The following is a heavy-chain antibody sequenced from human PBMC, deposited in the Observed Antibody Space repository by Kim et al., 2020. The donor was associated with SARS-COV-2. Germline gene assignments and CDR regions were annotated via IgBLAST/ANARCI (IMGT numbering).Heavy chain of an antibody. CDR1: GFTFDDYA. CDR3: AKDQYYYGSGSAFDY. J-gene: IGHJ4*02. CDR2: ISWNSGSI. D-gene: IGHD3-10*01. V-gene: IGHV3-9*01. Sequence: GGSLRLSCAASGFTFDDYAMHWVRQAPGKGLEWVSGISWNSGSIGYADSVKGRFTISRDNAKNSLYLQMNSLRAEDTALYYCAKDQYYYGSGSAFDYWGQGTLVTVSS.